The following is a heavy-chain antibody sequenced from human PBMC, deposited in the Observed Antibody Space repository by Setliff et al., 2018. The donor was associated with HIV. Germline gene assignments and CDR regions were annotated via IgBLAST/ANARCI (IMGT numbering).Heavy chain of an antibody. J-gene: IGHJ4*02. CDR1: GASITSHY. D-gene: IGHD4-17*01. CDR2: IYSTGST. CDR3: AKGAGFYGDYTFDY. V-gene: IGHV4-59*11. Sequence: ETLSLTCTVSGASITSHYWSWIRQSPGRELEWIGYIYSTGSTKYNPSLQSRVSISMDASKNKFSLKVTSVTSADTAVYYCAKGAGFYGDYTFDYWGQGNLVTVSS.